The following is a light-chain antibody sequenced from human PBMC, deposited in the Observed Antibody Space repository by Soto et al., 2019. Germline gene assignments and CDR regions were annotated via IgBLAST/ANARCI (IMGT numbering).Light chain of an antibody. CDR1: QSISSW. Sequence: DIQMTQSPSALSASVGDRVTITCRASQSISSWLAWYQPKPGKAPKLLIYKASSLESGVPSRLSGSGSGTEFTLTIRSLQPDDFATYYCQQYNSYSTFGQGTKVDIK. J-gene: IGKJ1*01. V-gene: IGKV1-5*03. CDR2: KAS. CDR3: QQYNSYST.